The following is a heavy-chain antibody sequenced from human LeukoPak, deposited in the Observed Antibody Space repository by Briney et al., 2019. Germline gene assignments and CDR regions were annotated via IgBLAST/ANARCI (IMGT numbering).Heavy chain of an antibody. J-gene: IGHJ6*02. D-gene: IGHD1-7*01. V-gene: IGHV3-13*04. CDR3: VREIRETVITRHYYYGIDV. CDR2: IGAGEDT. CDR1: GFTFSTYD. Sequence: PGGSLRLSCAASGFTFSTYDMHWVRQVTGKGLEWASAIGAGEDTYYLGSVKGRFTISRENAKNVLYLQMSSLRVEDTAVYYCVREIRETVITRHYYYGIDVWGQGTTVTVSS.